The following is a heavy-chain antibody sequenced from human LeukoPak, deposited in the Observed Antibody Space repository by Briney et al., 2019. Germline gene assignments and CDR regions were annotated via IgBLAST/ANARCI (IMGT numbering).Heavy chain of an antibody. CDR2: IYYSGST. Sequence: SETLSLTCTVSGGSISSYYWSWIRQPPGKGLEWIGYIYYSGSTNYNPSLKSRVTISVDTSKNQFSLKLSSVTAADTAVYYCARGSTMVRGVIIFDYWGQGTLVTVSS. D-gene: IGHD3-10*01. J-gene: IGHJ4*02. CDR1: GGSISSYY. V-gene: IGHV4-59*01. CDR3: ARGSTMVRGVIIFDY.